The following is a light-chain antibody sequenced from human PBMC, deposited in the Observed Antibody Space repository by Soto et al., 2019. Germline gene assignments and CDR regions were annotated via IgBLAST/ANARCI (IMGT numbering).Light chain of an antibody. CDR1: SSNVGVNF. V-gene: IGLV1-47*01. J-gene: IGLJ1*01. CDR2: RND. Sequence: QAVVTQPPSASGTPGQRVTISCSGSSSNVGVNFVYWYQHLPGTAPKLLIYRNDQRPSGVPDRFSGSKSGTSSSLAISGLRYEDEADYYCAAWDDSLRGRVFGTGTKLTVL. CDR3: AAWDDSLRGRV.